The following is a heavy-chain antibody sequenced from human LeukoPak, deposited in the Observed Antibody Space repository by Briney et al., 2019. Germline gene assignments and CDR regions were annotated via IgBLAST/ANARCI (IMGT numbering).Heavy chain of an antibody. J-gene: IGHJ4*02. Sequence: GGPLRLSCAASGFTFSSYAMSWVRQAPGKGLEWVSAISGSGGSTYYADSVKGRFTISRDNSKNTLYLQMNSLRAEDTAVYYCAKDFKSQQWPSWLFDYWGQGTLVTVSS. D-gene: IGHD6-19*01. CDR1: GFTFSSYA. CDR2: ISGSGGST. CDR3: AKDFKSQQWPSWLFDY. V-gene: IGHV3-23*01.